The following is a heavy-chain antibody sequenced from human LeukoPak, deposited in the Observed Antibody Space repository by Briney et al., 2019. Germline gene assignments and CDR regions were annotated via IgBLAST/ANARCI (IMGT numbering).Heavy chain of an antibody. D-gene: IGHD5-12*01. V-gene: IGHV1-69*13. CDR3: ARDYGGGYDRHFDY. J-gene: IGHJ4*02. Sequence: ASVKVSCKASGGTFSSYAISWVRQAPGQGLEWMGGITPIFGTANYAQKFQGRVTITADESTSTAYMELSSLRSEDTAVYYCARDYGGGYDRHFDYWAREPWSPSPQ. CDR1: GGTFSSYA. CDR2: ITPIFGTA.